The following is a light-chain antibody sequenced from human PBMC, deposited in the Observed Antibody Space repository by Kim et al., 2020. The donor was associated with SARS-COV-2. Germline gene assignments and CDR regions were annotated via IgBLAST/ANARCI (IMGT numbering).Light chain of an antibody. V-gene: IGLV1-44*01. CDR3: AAWDDSLNGPV. J-gene: IGLJ2*01. CDR2: SNN. Sequence: SELTQPPSASGTPGQRVTISCSGSSSNIESNTVNWYQQVPGTAPRLLIYSNNQRPSGVPDRFSGSKSGTSASLAISGLQSEDEADYHCAAWDDSLNGPVFGGGTQLTVL. CDR1: SSNIESNT.